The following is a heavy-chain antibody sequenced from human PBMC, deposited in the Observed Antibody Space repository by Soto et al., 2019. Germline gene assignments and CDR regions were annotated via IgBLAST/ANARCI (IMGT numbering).Heavy chain of an antibody. V-gene: IGHV1-18*01. J-gene: IGHJ3*02. CDR1: GYTFSTYG. CDR2: ISGYDGDT. Sequence: QVQLVQSGAEVKKPGASVKVSCKASGYTFSTYGVSWVRQAPGQGLEWMGWISGYDGDTNYAQKIRGRVTMTTDTSKSTAYMELRSLRSDDTAVYYCVRDLEYCGGYCYEDVFDIWGQGTMVTVSS. D-gene: IGHD2-21*02. CDR3: VRDLEYCGGYCYEDVFDI.